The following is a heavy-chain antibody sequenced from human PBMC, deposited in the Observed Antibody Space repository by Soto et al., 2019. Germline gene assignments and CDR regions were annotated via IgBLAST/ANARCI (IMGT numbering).Heavy chain of an antibody. V-gene: IGHV1-8*02. CDR3: TRAYGAETFDF. CDR1: GYTFNNYD. D-gene: IGHD3-10*01. J-gene: IGHJ5*01. Sequence: ASVKVSCKASGYTFNNYDIHWVRQAPGHGLEWMGWMNPNSGNTGYAQNFRGRVTMTQNTAIGTAYMELSSLRSNDTATYYCTRAYGAETFDFWGQGTRVTVSS. CDR2: MNPNSGNT.